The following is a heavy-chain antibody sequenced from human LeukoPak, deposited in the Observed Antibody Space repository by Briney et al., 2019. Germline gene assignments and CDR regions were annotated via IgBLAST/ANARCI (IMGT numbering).Heavy chain of an antibody. V-gene: IGHV4-31*03. Sequence: SETLSLTCTVSGGSISSGGYYWSWIRQHPGKGLEWIGYIYYSGSTYYNPSLKSRVTISVDTSKNQFSLKLSSVTAADTAVYYCATEGDSSWSLDPWGQGTLVTVSS. J-gene: IGHJ5*02. CDR3: ATEGDSSWSLDP. CDR2: IYYSGST. CDR1: GGSISSGGYY. D-gene: IGHD6-13*01.